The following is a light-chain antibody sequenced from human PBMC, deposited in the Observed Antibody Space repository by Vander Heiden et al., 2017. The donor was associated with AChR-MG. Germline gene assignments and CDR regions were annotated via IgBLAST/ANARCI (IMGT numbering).Light chain of an antibody. CDR2: RND. V-gene: IGLV1-47*01. J-gene: IGLJ3*02. CDR1: SSNIGSNY. CDR3: ASWDDSLSRPV. Sequence: QSVLTQPPSISGTPGQRVTVSCSGNSSNIGSNYVYWYQQLPGMAPKLLIERNDERSSGVPDRLSGSKSGTSASLAISGLRFEDEAHDDGASWDDSLSRPVFGGGTKLTVL.